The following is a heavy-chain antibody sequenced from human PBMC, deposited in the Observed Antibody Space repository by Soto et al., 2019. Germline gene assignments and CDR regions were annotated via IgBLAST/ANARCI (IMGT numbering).Heavy chain of an antibody. D-gene: IGHD3-22*01. CDR3: ARDFYDSVCYTWFDS. J-gene: IGHJ5*01. V-gene: IGHV4-59*01. CDR2: IHNSGTS. Sequence: SETLSLTCTVSGDTRTSYYWGWIRQAPGKGLEWIGHIHNSGTSTHNPSLNGRVTISIDMSKKQFSLKLTSLTSADTAVYYCARDFYDSVCYTWFDSWSQGTLFTVSS. CDR1: GDTRTSYY.